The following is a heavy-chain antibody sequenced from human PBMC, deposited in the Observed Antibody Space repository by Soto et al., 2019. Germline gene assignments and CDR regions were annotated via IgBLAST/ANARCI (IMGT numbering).Heavy chain of an antibody. CDR3: ATSPYHGFDY. CDR2: ISTYNAYT. V-gene: IGHV1-18*01. J-gene: IGHJ4*02. Sequence: QVQLVQSGAEVKKPGASVKVSCKASANTFINSDINWVRQAPGQGLEWMGWISTYNAYTNYAQKLQGRLTMTTDTSPSTAYMELRSLRSDDTAVYYCATSPYHGFDYWGQGTLVTVSS. CDR1: ANTFINSD.